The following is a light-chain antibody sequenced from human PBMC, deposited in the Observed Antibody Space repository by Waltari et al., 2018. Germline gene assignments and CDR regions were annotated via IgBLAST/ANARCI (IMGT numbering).Light chain of an antibody. J-gene: IGKJ3*01. Sequence: DIQMTQSPSSVSASVGDRVTITCRASQGIGSWLAWYQQKPGKAPNLLIYAASTLQSGVPSRVSGSGSGTDFILTISSLQPEDFATYYCQQANSFPLTFGPGTKVDIK. V-gene: IGKV1D-12*01. CDR2: AAS. CDR3: QQANSFPLT. CDR1: QGIGSW.